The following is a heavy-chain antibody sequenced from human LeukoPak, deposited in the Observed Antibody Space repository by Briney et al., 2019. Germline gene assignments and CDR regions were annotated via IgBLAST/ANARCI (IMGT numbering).Heavy chain of an antibody. CDR3: ARDPVHCSSTSCYTY. Sequence: GGSLRLSCAASGFTFSSYGMHWVRQAPGKGLEWVAVISYDGSNKYYADSVKGRFTISRDNSKNTLYLQINSLRAEDTAVYYCARDPVHCSSTSCYTYWGQGTLVTVSS. CDR1: GFTFSSYG. D-gene: IGHD2-2*01. CDR2: ISYDGSNK. V-gene: IGHV3-30*03. J-gene: IGHJ4*02.